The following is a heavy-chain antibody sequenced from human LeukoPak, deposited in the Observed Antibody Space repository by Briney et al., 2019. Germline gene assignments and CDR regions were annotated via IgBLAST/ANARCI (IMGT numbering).Heavy chain of an antibody. J-gene: IGHJ4*02. Sequence: LSLTCAVYGGSFSGYYWSWIRQAPGQGLEWVSFISSSGNTIYYADSVKGRFTISRDHATNSLFLQMNSLRAEDTAVYYCARDRQVPAVVDYWGQGTLVAVSP. V-gene: IGHV3-11*01. CDR1: GGSFSGYY. CDR3: ARDRQVPAVVDY. CDR2: ISSSGNTI. D-gene: IGHD2-2*01.